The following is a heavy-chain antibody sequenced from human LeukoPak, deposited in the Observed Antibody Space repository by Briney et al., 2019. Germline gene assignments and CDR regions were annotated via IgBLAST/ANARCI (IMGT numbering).Heavy chain of an antibody. Sequence: PSQTLSLTCAVSGGSISSGGYSWSWIRQPPGKGLEWIGYIYHSGSTYYNPPLKSRVTISVDRSKNQFSLKLSSVTAADTAVYYCARGRSYYYYGMDVWGQGTTVTVSS. CDR2: IYHSGST. J-gene: IGHJ6*02. CDR3: ARGRSYYYYGMDV. CDR1: GGSISSGGYS. V-gene: IGHV4-30-2*01.